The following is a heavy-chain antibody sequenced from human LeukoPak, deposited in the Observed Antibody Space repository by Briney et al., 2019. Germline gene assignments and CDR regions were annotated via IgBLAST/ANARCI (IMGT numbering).Heavy chain of an antibody. D-gene: IGHD5-18*01. CDR3: AAEAGLQLWSEIHDY. J-gene: IGHJ4*02. CDR1: GFTFSSYA. V-gene: IGHV3-23*01. Sequence: PGGSLSLYCAASGFTFSSYAMSWVRQAPGQGLEWVSAISGSGGSTYYADSVKGRFTISRDNSKNTLYLQMNSLRAEDTAVYYCAAEAGLQLWSEIHDYWGQGTLVTVSS. CDR2: ISGSGGST.